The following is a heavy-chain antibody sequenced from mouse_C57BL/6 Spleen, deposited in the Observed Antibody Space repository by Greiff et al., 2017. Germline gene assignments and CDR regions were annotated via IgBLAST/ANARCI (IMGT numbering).Heavy chain of an antibody. D-gene: IGHD2-4*01. CDR1: GYTFTSYW. CDR3: ARYDYDRDWYFDV. V-gene: IGHV1-69*01. CDR2: IDPSDSYT. Sequence: VQLQQPGAELVMPGASVKLSCKASGYTFTSYWMHWVKQRPGQGLEWIGEIDPSDSYTNYNQKFKGKSTLTVDKSSSTAYMQLSSLTSEDSAVYYCARYDYDRDWYFDVWGKGTTVTVSS. J-gene: IGHJ1*03.